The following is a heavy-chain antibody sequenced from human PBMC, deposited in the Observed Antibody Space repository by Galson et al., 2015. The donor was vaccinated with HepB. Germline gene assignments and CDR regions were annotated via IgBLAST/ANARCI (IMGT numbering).Heavy chain of an antibody. J-gene: IGHJ6*02. D-gene: IGHD2-21*02. CDR3: ARSRDASRVKGYYYSPMDI. Sequence: SVKVSCKASGGTFSNYALTWVRQAPGQGPEWMGGIIPIFNTTTYAQNFQGRVTITADKSTSTGYMGLSSLRSEDTAVYYCARSRDASRVKGYYYSPMDIWGQGTTVTVPS. CDR2: IIPIFNTT. CDR1: GGTFSNYA. V-gene: IGHV1-69*06.